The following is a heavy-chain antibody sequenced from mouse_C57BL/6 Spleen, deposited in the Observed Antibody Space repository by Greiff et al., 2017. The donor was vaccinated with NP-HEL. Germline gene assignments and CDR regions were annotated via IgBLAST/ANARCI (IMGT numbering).Heavy chain of an antibody. CDR1: GYSFTDYN. D-gene: IGHD3-2*02. CDR2: INPNYGTT. Sequence: VHVKQSGPELVKPGASVKISCRASGYSFTDYNMNWVKQSNGKSLEWIGVINPNYGTTSYNQKFKGKATLTVDQSSSTAYMQLNSLTSEDSAVYYCARGSSGYDYFDYWGQGTTLTVSS. J-gene: IGHJ2*01. CDR3: ARGSSGYDYFDY. V-gene: IGHV1-39*01.